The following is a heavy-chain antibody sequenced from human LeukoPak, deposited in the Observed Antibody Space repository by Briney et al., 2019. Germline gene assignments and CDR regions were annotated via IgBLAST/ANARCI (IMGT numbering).Heavy chain of an antibody. J-gene: IGHJ5*02. V-gene: IGHV4-34*01. D-gene: IGHD6-13*01. CDR3: ARGNRGAYSSSWYYWFDP. CDR2: INHSGST. CDR1: GGSFSGYY. Sequence: KPSETLSLTCAVYGGSFSGYYWSWIRQPPGKGLEWIGEINHSGSTNYNPSLKSRVTISVDTSKNQFSLKLSSVTAADTAVYYCARGNRGAYSSSWYYWFDPWGRGTLVTVSS.